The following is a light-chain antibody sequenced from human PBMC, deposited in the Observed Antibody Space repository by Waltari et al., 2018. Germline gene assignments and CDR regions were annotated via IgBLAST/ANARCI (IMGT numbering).Light chain of an antibody. CDR1: QTVRTTY. V-gene: IGKV3-20*01. CDR2: GAS. CDR3: QQYDISPLT. Sequence: EIVLTQSPGTLSLSPGERATLSCRASQTVRTTYLAWYQQKPGHAPTLLIYGASSRATGIPDRFSGSGSGTDCALTISSLEPEDFAVYYCQQYDISPLTFGGGTKVEIK. J-gene: IGKJ4*01.